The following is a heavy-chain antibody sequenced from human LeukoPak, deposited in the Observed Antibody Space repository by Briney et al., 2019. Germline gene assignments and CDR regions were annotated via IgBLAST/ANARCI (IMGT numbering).Heavy chain of an antibody. D-gene: IGHD5-12*01. Sequence: GGSLRLSCAASGFNFSSYSMTWVRQAPGKGLEWVSSITSSSSYIHYADSVKGRFTISRDNAKNSLYLQMNNLRAEDTAVYYCAKDGSGYDFSSWGMDVWGQGTTVTVSS. CDR3: AKDGSGYDFSSWGMDV. CDR2: ITSSSSYI. V-gene: IGHV3-21*01. J-gene: IGHJ6*02. CDR1: GFNFSSYS.